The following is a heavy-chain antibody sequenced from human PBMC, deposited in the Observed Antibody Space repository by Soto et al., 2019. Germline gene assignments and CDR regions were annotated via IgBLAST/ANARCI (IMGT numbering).Heavy chain of an antibody. V-gene: IGHV1-69*17. D-gene: IGHD3-10*01. Sequence: QVPLVQSGSEVRKPGSSVKVSCKDSGGTLSSYAITWVRLAPGQGLEWMGGIIPIFNIPDYAQKFQGRVSITADKATSTAYMELSNLRPEDTAIYYCAKARGYGSGRNNHCYGMDVWGQGTTVTVSS. CDR1: GGTLSSYA. CDR2: IIPIFNIP. CDR3: AKARGYGSGRNNHCYGMDV. J-gene: IGHJ6*02.